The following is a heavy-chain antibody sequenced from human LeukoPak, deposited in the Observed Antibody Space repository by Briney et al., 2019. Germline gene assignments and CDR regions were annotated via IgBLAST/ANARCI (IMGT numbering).Heavy chain of an antibody. CDR2: ISGSGGSA. D-gene: IGHD6-13*01. J-gene: IGHJ4*02. Sequence: GGSLRLSCAASGFTVSSNYMSWVRQAPGKGLEWVSVISGSGGSAYYADSVKGRFTISRDNSKNTLYLQMNSLRAEDTAIYYCAKIIVEAGINYWGQGTLVTVSS. CDR3: AKIIVEAGINY. V-gene: IGHV3-23*01. CDR1: GFTVSSNY.